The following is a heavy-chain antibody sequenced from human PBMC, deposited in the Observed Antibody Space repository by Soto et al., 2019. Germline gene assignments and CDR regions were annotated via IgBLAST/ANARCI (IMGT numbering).Heavy chain of an antibody. Sequence: GAPVKVACKASGYTFTSYDMHWVRQAPGQGLEWMGKIIVGNGNTNFAQRFQERVTLSSDKSTGTAYMELRSLRSEDTAVYYCAATTHYDFWSGYFTGVAFDIWGQGTKVTVSS. CDR1: GYTFTSYD. CDR3: AATTHYDFWSGYFTGVAFDI. V-gene: IGHV1-46*01. CDR2: IIVGNGNT. J-gene: IGHJ3*02. D-gene: IGHD3-3*01.